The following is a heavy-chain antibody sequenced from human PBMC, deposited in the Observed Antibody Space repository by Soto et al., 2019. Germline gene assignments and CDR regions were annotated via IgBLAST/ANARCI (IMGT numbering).Heavy chain of an antibody. CDR3: ARGPSGSNSGGYNWFDP. CDR1: GFTFSSYS. J-gene: IGHJ5*02. D-gene: IGHD1-26*01. Sequence: GGSLRLSCAASGFTFSSYSMNWVRQAPGKGLEWVSSISSSSSYIYYADSVKGRFTISRDNAKNSLYLQMNSLRAEDTAVYYCARGPSGSNSGGYNWFDPWGQGTLVTVSS. V-gene: IGHV3-21*01. CDR2: ISSSSSYI.